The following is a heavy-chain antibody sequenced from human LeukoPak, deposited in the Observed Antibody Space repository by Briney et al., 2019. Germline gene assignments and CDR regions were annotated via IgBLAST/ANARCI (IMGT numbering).Heavy chain of an antibody. CDR2: IYYSGST. CDR3: ARHKAEGVVVVDY. V-gene: IGHV4-39*01. J-gene: IGHJ4*02. D-gene: IGHD2-2*01. CDR1: GGSISSSSYY. Sequence: SETLSLTCTVSGGSISSSSYYWGWIRQPPGKGLEWIGSIYYSGSTYYNPSFKSRVTISVDTSKNQFSLKLSSVTAADTAVYYCARHKAEGVVVVDYWGQGTLVTVSS.